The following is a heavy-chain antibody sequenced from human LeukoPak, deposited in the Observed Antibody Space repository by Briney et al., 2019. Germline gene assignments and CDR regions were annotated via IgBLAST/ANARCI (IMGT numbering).Heavy chain of an antibody. J-gene: IGHJ5*02. CDR1: GYTFTGYY. CDR2: INPNSGGT. V-gene: IGHV1-2*02. Sequence: ASVKVSCKASGYTFTGYYMHWVRQAPGQGLEWMGWINPNSGGTNYAQKFQGRVTMTRDTSISTAYMELSRLRSDDTAVYYCARQHWSGYYHDWFDPWGQGTLVTVSS. D-gene: IGHD3-3*01. CDR3: ARQHWSGYYHDWFDP.